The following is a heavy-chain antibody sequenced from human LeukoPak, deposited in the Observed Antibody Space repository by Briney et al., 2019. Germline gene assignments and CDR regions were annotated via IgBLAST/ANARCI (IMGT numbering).Heavy chain of an antibody. CDR3: ARHVSIPGGFDP. CDR2: IYYSGST. D-gene: IGHD2-21*01. J-gene: IGHJ5*02. CDR1: GGSIGSSNFY. Sequence: SETLSLTCTVSGGSIGSSNFYWGWIRQPPGKGLEWIGSIYYSGSTYYSPSLKSRVTMSVDTSKNQFSLKLSSVTAADTAVYYCARHVSIPGGFDPWGQGTLVTVSS. V-gene: IGHV4-39*01.